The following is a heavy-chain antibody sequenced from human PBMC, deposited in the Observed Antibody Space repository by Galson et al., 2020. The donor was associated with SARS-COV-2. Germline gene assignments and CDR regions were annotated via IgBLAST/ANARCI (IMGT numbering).Heavy chain of an antibody. CDR3: ARQGVAAAGNWFDP. Sequence: TGGSLRLSCAASGFTFSSYWMHWVRQAPGKGLVWVSRINSDGSSTSYADSVKGRFTISRDNAKNTLYLQMNSLRAEDTAVYYCARQGVAAAGNWFDPWGQGTLVTVSS. CDR1: GFTFSSYW. D-gene: IGHD6-13*01. J-gene: IGHJ5*02. CDR2: INSDGSST. V-gene: IGHV3-74*01.